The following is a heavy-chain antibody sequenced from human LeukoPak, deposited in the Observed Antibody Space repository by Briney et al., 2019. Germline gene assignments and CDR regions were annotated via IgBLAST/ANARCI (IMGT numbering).Heavy chain of an antibody. D-gene: IGHD3-16*01. CDR3: ASSRGFYYYYYMDA. V-gene: IGHV4-39*01. CDR2: IYYSGNT. Sequence: SETLSLTCTVSGGSLSSGSYYWGWIRQPPGKGLEWIGSIYYSGNTYYNPSLKSRVTISVDTSKNQFSLKLSSVTAADTAVYYCASSRGFYYYYYMDAWGKGTTVTVSS. J-gene: IGHJ6*03. CDR1: GGSLSSGSYY.